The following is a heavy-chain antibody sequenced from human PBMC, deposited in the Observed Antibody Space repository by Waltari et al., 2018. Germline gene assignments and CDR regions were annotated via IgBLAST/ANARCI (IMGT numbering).Heavy chain of an antibody. Sequence: QLQLHESGPGLVQPSGPLSLTCAVSGASAGNPYLGNGVRQPPGTGLDWIGQVHGSTGRTNYNPSFASRVTVSLDTYNNQFSLKLTYATAADTAVYYCARDRGRGLYLDTWGPGTLVTVSP. CDR2: VHGSTGRT. D-gene: IGHD2-15*01. CDR3: ARDRGRGLYLDT. V-gene: IGHV4-4*02. J-gene: IGHJ4*02. CDR1: GASAGNPYL.